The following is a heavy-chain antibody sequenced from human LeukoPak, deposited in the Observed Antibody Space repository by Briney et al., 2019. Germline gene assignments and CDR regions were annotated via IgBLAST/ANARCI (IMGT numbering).Heavy chain of an antibody. CDR1: GFTVSSNY. J-gene: IGHJ2*01. D-gene: IGHD3-22*01. Sequence: GGSLRLSCAASGFTVSSNYMSWVRQAPGKGLEWVSVIYSGGSTYYADSVKGRFTISRDNSKNTLYLQMNSLRAEDTAVYYCARDGYYDSSGLGGFDLRGRGTLVTVSS. V-gene: IGHV3-53*01. CDR2: IYSGGST. CDR3: ARDGYYDSSGLGGFDL.